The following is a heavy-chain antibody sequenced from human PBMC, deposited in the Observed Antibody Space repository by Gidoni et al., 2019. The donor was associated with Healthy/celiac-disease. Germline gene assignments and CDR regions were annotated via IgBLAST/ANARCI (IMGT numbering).Heavy chain of an antibody. J-gene: IGHJ4*02. CDR2: GTA. D-gene: IGHD3-10*01. Sequence: GTANYAQKFQGRVTITADESTSTAYMELSSLRSEDTAVYYCASRAFWDYGSGSYYLGYWGQGTLVTVSS. CDR3: ASRAFWDYGSGSYYLGY. V-gene: IGHV1-69*01.